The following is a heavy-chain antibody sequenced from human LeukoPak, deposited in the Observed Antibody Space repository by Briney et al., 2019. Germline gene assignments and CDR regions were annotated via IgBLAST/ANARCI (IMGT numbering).Heavy chain of an antibody. D-gene: IGHD5-12*01. V-gene: IGHV3-21*01. Sequence: GGSLRLSCAASGFTFSTYAMSWVRQAPGKGLEWVSSISSSSSSYIYYADSVKGRFTISRDNAKNSLYLQMNSLRAEDTAVYYCARQGGDSGYDHYFDYWGQGTLVTVSS. CDR3: ARQGGDSGYDHYFDY. CDR2: ISSSSSSYI. J-gene: IGHJ4*02. CDR1: GFTFSTYA.